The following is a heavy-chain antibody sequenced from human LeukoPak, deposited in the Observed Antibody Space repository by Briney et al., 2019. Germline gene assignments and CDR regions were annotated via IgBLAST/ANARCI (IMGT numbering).Heavy chain of an antibody. D-gene: IGHD3-22*01. CDR2: IYYSGST. J-gene: IGHJ5*02. V-gene: IGHV4-59*01. CDR1: GGSISSYY. Sequence: SETLSLACTVSGGSISSYYWSWIRQPPGKGLEWIGYIYYSGSTNYNPSLKSRVTISVDTTKNQFSLKLSSVTAADTAVYYCARDFNYDSSGYLYNWFDPWGQGTLVTVSS. CDR3: ARDFNYDSSGYLYNWFDP.